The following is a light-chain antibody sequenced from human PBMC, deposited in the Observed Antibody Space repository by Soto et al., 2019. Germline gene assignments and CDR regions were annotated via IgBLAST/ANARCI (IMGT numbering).Light chain of an antibody. CDR1: QSVNSNS. V-gene: IGKV3-20*01. CDR3: QQYDTSPQVMYT. Sequence: EILLTQSPATLSLSPGERATLSCRASQSVNSNSLAWYQQKPGQAPRLLIYGASSRATGISDRFSGSGSGADFTLTSSRLEPEDFAVYYCQQYDTSPQVMYTFGQGTKLESK. J-gene: IGKJ2*01. CDR2: GAS.